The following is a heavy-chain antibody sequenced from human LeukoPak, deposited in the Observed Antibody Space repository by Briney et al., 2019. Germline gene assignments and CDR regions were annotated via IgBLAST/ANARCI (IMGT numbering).Heavy chain of an antibody. Sequence: GASVKVSCKASGYTFTGYYMHWVRQAPGQGLEWMGWINRNSGGSNYAQKFQGRVTMTRDTSISTAYMELSRLRSDDTAVYYCARDRKGSGSYHLGDWGQGTLVTV. D-gene: IGHD3-10*01. V-gene: IGHV1-2*02. CDR2: INRNSGGS. CDR3: ARDRKGSGSYHLGD. J-gene: IGHJ4*02. CDR1: GYTFTGYY.